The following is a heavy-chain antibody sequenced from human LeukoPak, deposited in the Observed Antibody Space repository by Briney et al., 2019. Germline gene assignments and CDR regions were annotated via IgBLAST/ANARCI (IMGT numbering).Heavy chain of an antibody. J-gene: IGHJ6*04. CDR1: GFSFSSYE. V-gene: IGHV3-48*03. CDR2: ISASGTLT. Sequence: GGSLRLSCAASGFSFSSYEMNWVRQAPGKGLEWISYISASGTLTHYADSVEGRFTISRDNAKDSLYLQMNSLRGEDTAVYYCARDGTPIYSSGWVYMDVWGKGTTVTISS. CDR3: ARDGTPIYSSGWVYMDV. D-gene: IGHD6-25*01.